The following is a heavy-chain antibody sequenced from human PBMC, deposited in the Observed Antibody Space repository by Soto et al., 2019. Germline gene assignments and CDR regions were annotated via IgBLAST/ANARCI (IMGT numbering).Heavy chain of an antibody. CDR1: GGSISSGGYS. CDR2: IYHSGST. CDR3: GRISAHGDYAY. V-gene: IGHV4-30-2*02. Sequence: SETLSLTSAVSGGSISSGGYSWSWIRQPPGKGLEWIGYIYHSGSTYYNPSLKSRVTISVDRSKNQFSLKLTSVTAADTAVYYCGRISAHGDYAYWGQGTLVTVSS. D-gene: IGHD4-17*01. J-gene: IGHJ4*02.